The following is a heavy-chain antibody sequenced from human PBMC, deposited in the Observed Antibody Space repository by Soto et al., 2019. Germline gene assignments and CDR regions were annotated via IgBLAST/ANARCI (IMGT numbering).Heavy chain of an antibody. J-gene: IGHJ4*02. Sequence: QVQLVQSGAEEKKPGASVKVSCKASGYTFTGYAMHWVRQAPGQRLEWMGWINAGNGNTKYSQKFQGRVTITRDTSASTAYMELSSLRSEDTAVYYCARAVGEAAHVDYWGQGTLVTVSS. CDR3: ARAVGEAAHVDY. V-gene: IGHV1-3*05. CDR1: GYTFTGYA. CDR2: INAGNGNT. D-gene: IGHD1-26*01.